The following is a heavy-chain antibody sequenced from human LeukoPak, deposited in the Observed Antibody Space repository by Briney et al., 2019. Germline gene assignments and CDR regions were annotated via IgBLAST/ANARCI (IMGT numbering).Heavy chain of an antibody. Sequence: SETLSLTCTVSGGSISSYYWSWIRQPPGKGLEWIGYIYYSGSTNYNPSLKSRVTISVDASKNQFSLKLSSVTAADTAVYYCARSYYDSSDYYFTSWGQGILVTVSS. J-gene: IGHJ4*02. V-gene: IGHV4-59*08. CDR3: ARSYYDSSDYYFTS. CDR2: IYYSGST. D-gene: IGHD3-22*01. CDR1: GGSISSYY.